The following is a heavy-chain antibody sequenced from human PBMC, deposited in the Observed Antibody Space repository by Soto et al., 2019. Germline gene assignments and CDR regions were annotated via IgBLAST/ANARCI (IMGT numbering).Heavy chain of an antibody. CDR2: ISYDGSNK. J-gene: IGHJ4*02. Sequence: QVQLVESGGGVVQPGRSLRLSCAASGFTFSSYAMHWVRQAPGKGLEWVAVISYDGSNKYYADSVKGRFTISRDNSKHTLYLQMNSLRAEDTSVYYCIGDYYDSSGYYGDYWGQGNLVTVSS. D-gene: IGHD3-22*01. V-gene: IGHV3-30-3*01. CDR3: IGDYYDSSGYYGDY. CDR1: GFTFSSYA.